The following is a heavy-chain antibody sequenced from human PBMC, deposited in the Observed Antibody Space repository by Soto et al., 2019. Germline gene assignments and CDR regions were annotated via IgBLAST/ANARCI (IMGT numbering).Heavy chain of an antibody. J-gene: IGHJ5*02. CDR2: INHSGST. V-gene: IGHV4-34*01. CDR1: GGSFSGYY. Sequence: PSETLSLTCAVYGGSFSGYYWSWIRQPPGKGLEWIGEINHSGSTNYNPSLKSRVTISVDTSKNQFSLKLSSVTAADTAVYYCARGRRSSSWDRTGNWFDPWGQGTLVTVSS. D-gene: IGHD6-13*01. CDR3: ARGRRSSSWDRTGNWFDP.